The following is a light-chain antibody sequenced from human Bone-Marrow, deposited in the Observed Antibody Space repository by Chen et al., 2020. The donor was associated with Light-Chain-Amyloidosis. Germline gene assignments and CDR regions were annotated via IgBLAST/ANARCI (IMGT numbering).Light chain of an antibody. J-gene: IGKJ4*01. V-gene: IGKV3-20*01. CDR3: QQYGTSPLT. CDR1: QTISSNY. CDR2: GSS. Sequence: EIVLTQSPGTLSSSPGEGANLTCRASQTISSNYLTWYQQKFGQAPRLLIYGSSSSATGIPDRFTGSGSGTDFTLTINRLEPEDFAMYYCQQYGTSPLTFGGGTKVEIK.